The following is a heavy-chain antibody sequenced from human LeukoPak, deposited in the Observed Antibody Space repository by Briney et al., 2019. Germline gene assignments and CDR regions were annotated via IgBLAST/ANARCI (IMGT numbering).Heavy chain of an antibody. V-gene: IGHV3-23*01. Sequence: GGSLTLSCVASRFTLSTYAVNWLRQAPGKGLEWVSAISSNGDITYHADSVRGRFTISRDNSNNTVFLQMNSLRADDTAVYYCATVKRDCSGGTCYSYDYWGQGTLVTVSS. D-gene: IGHD2-15*01. CDR1: RFTLSTYA. CDR3: ATVKRDCSGGTCYSYDY. J-gene: IGHJ4*02. CDR2: ISSNGDIT.